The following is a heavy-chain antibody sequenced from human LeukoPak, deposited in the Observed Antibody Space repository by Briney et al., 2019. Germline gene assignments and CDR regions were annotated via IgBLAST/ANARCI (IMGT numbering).Heavy chain of an antibody. CDR3: ARDRRGFGGSTSYYFDH. CDR1: GFTFSSYS. J-gene: IGHJ4*02. CDR2: ISSSSSYI. Sequence: GGSLRLSCAASGFTFSSYSMTWVRQAPGKGLEWVSSISSSSSYIYYADSVKGRFTISRDNAKNSLYLQMNSLRAEDTAVYYCARDRRGFGGSTSYYFDHWGQGTLVTVSS. V-gene: IGHV3-21*01. D-gene: IGHD2-2*01.